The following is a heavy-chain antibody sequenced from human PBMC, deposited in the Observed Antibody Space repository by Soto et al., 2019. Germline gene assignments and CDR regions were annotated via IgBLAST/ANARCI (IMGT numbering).Heavy chain of an antibody. Sequence: PSETLSLTCTVSGHSLSSGGYYWSWIRQHPGKGLEWVGYIYFTGSTLYNPSLKSRLAMSLDTSKNQFSLRLTSVTAADTAVYFCARDWGCSGWRKWGQVTLVTVSS. CDR1: GHSLSSGGYY. V-gene: IGHV4-31*03. D-gene: IGHD6-19*01. J-gene: IGHJ4*02. CDR2: IYFTGST. CDR3: ARDWGCSGWRK.